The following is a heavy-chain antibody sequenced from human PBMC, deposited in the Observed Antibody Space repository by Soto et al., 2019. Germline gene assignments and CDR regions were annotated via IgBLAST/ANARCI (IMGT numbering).Heavy chain of an antibody. V-gene: IGHV1-24*01. CDR1: GYTLTELS. J-gene: IGHJ4*02. CDR2: FDPEDGET. Sequence: ASVKVSCKGSGYTLTELSMHWVRQAPGKGLEWMGGFDPEDGETIYAQKFQGRVTMTEDTSTDTAYMELSSLRSEDTAVYYCATDPGSGPNFDYWGQGTLVTVSS. D-gene: IGHD3-3*01. CDR3: ATDPGSGPNFDY.